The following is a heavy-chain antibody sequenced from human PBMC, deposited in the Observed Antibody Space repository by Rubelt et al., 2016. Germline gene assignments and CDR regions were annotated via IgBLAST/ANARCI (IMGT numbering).Heavy chain of an antibody. V-gene: IGHV1-69*01. D-gene: IGHD6-13*01. Sequence: QVQLVQSGAEVKKPGSSVKVSCKASGGTFSSYAISWVRQAPGQGLEWMGGIIPIFGTANYAQKFQGRVTITADESTSTAYMELSSLRSEGTAVYYCARGGAAAADDNDAFDIWGQGTMVTVSS. CDR3: ARGGAAAADDNDAFDI. J-gene: IGHJ3*02. CDR1: GGTFSSYA. CDR2: IIPIFGTA.